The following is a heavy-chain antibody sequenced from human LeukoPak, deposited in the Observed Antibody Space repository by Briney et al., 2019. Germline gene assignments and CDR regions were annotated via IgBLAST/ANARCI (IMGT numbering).Heavy chain of an antibody. CDR2: IKQDESEK. CDR3: ARALDSSSSRYQAFEY. CDR1: GFSLRNYW. V-gene: IGHV3-7*01. Sequence: GGSLRLSCVASGFSLRNYWMSWVRQAPGKGLEWVANIKQDESEKYYVDSVKGRFTISRDNAKNSLYLQMNSLRAEDTAVYYCARALDSSSSRYQAFEYWGQGTLVTVCS. J-gene: IGHJ4*02. D-gene: IGHD2-2*01.